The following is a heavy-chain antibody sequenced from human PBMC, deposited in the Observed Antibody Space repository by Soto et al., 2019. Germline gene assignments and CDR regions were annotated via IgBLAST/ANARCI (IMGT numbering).Heavy chain of an antibody. CDR3: AKGRAGAVVAATFDC. D-gene: IGHD2-15*01. J-gene: IGHJ4*02. Sequence: EVQLLESGGGLVPPGGSLRLSCAASGFTFSSYAMSWVRQAPGKGLEWVSAISGRGGSTYYADSVKGRFTVSRDNSDNPLYLQMESLKVDDTAVYYCAKGRAGAVVAATFDCWGQGALVTVSS. CDR1: GFTFSSYA. V-gene: IGHV3-23*01. CDR2: ISGRGGST.